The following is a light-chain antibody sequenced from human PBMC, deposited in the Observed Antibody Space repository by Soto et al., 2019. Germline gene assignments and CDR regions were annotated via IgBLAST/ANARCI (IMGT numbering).Light chain of an antibody. V-gene: IGLV2-14*01. CDR3: SSYTSSSTLV. Sequence: QSVLTQPASVSGSPGQSITISCTGTSSDVGGYNYVSWYQQHPGKAPKLMIYDVSNRPSGVSNRFSGFKSGNTDSLTISGLQAEDEADYYCSSYTSSSTLVFGGGTKLTVL. CDR1: SSDVGGYNY. CDR2: DVS. J-gene: IGLJ2*01.